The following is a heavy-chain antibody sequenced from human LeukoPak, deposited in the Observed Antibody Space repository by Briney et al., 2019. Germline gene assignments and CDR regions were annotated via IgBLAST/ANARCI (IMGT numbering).Heavy chain of an antibody. CDR3: ARGTKTGNTGYDWNY. CDR1: GASISPYY. D-gene: IGHD5-12*01. J-gene: IGHJ4*02. V-gene: IGHV4-59*01. CDR2: IYYSGDT. Sequence: SETLSLTCTVSGASISPYYWSWIRQPPGGGLEWIGYIYYSGDTIYNPSLKSRVTISIDTSTNQLSLKLSSVTAADTAVYYCARGTKTGNTGYDWNYWGQGSLVTVSS.